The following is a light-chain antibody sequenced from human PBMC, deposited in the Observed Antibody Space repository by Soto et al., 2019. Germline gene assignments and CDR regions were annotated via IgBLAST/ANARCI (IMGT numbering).Light chain of an antibody. CDR1: QSINRH. CDR2: DAS. J-gene: IGKJ5*01. Sequence: DSVLTQYPATLSLSPGERATLSCRASQSINRHLAWYRQKPGQAPRLLIYDASNRATGIPARFSGSGSGTDFTLTISSLEPEDFAVFYCQQYGSSITFGQGTRLEIK. CDR3: QQYGSSIT. V-gene: IGKV3-11*01.